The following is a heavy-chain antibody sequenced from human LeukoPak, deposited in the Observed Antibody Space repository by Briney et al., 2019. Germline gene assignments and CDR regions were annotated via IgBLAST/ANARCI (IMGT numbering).Heavy chain of an antibody. J-gene: IGHJ6*02. CDR1: GVSISSSNW. V-gene: IGHV4-4*02. CDR2: IYHSGTT. Sequence: SETLSLTCAVSGVSISSSNWWSWVRQPPGRGLEWIGEIYHSGTTNYNPSLKSRVTISVDKSKNQFSLNLTSVTAADTAVYYCARDQGSYYGVDVWGQGTTVTVSS. CDR3: ARDQGSYYGVDV.